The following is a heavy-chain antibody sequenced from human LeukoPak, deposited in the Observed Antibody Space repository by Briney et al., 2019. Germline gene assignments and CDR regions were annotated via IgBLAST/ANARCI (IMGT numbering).Heavy chain of an antibody. J-gene: IGHJ4*02. Sequence: SVKVSCKASGGTFSSYAISWVRQAPGQGLEWMGRIIPILGIANYAQKFQGRVTITADKSTSTAYMELSSLRSEDTAVYYCARAISPYYDSSGYYPKDWGQGTLVTVS. D-gene: IGHD3-22*01. CDR3: ARAISPYYDSSGYYPKD. CDR1: GGTFSSYA. CDR2: IIPILGIA. V-gene: IGHV1-69*04.